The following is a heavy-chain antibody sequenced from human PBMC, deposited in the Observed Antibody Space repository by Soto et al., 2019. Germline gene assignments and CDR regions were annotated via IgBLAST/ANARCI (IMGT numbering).Heavy chain of an antibody. CDR1: GGSISSAAYC. D-gene: IGHD7-27*01. J-gene: IGHJ4*02. Sequence: QVQLQESGPRLVSPSQTLSLTCTVSGGSISSAAYCWSWIRQSPDKGLEWIGHIYDGGTTYSSPSLKGRVTRSAETSETQFSLKLSSASAAATAVYYCAGGPSGDKIHYWGQGIQVTVSS. CDR3: AGGPSGDKIHY. CDR2: IYDGGTT. V-gene: IGHV4-30-4*01.